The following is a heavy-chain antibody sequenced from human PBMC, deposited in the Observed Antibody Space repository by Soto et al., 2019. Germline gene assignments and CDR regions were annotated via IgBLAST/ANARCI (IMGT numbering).Heavy chain of an antibody. CDR2: ISAYNGNT. CDR3: ATDARGYYYLDY. V-gene: IGHV1-18*04. D-gene: IGHD3-22*01. Sequence: ASVKVSCKASGYTFTSYGISWVRQAPGQGLEWMGWISAYNGNTIYAQKFQGRVTMTEDTSTDTAYMELSSLRSEDTAVYYCATDARGYYYLDYWGQGTLVTVSS. CDR1: GYTFTSYG. J-gene: IGHJ4*02.